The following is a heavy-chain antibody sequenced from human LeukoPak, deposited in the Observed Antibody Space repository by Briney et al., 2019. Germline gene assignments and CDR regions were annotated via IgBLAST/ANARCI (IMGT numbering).Heavy chain of an antibody. J-gene: IGHJ4*02. D-gene: IGHD3-22*01. CDR1: GGSISRGDYY. CDR2: IHKSGGT. CDR3: ASFYYESSGNYYVPFDY. Sequence: SETLSLTCTVSGGSISRGDYYWTWIRQPPGKGLEWIGYIHKSGGTSYTPSLKSRLTMSVDTSKNQFSLKLRSVTAADTAVYYCASFYYESSGNYYVPFDYWGQGTLVTVSS. V-gene: IGHV4-30-4*01.